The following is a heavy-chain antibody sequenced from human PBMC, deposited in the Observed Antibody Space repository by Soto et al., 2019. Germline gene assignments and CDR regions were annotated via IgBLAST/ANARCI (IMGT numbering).Heavy chain of an antibody. Sequence: QVQLVESGGGVVQPGRSLRLSCAASGFTFSSYGMHWVRQAPGKGLEWVAVIWYDGSNKYYADSVKGRFTISRDNSKNTLYLQMNSLRAEDTAVYYCVRTAAGRYELGMDVWGQGTTVTVSS. V-gene: IGHV3-33*01. CDR2: IWYDGSNK. CDR1: GFTFSSYG. CDR3: VRTAAGRYELGMDV. J-gene: IGHJ6*02. D-gene: IGHD6-13*01.